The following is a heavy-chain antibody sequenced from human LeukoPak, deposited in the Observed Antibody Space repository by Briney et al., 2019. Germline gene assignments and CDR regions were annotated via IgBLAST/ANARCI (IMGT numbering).Heavy chain of an antibody. J-gene: IGHJ5*02. D-gene: IGHD3-22*01. CDR2: IYSGGST. Sequence: PGGSLRLSCAASGFTFSSFWMHWVRQAPGKGLVWVSVIYSGGSTYYADSVKGRFTISRDNSKNTLYLQMNSLRAEDTAVYYCARHYYDSTEDWFDPWGQGTLVTVSS. V-gene: IGHV3-66*04. CDR1: GFTFSSFW. CDR3: ARHYYDSTEDWFDP.